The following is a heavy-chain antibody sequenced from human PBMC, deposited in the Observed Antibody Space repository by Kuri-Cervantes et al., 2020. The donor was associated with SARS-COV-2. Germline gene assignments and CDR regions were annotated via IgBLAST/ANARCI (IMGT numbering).Heavy chain of an antibody. J-gene: IGHJ6*03. V-gene: IGHV3-21*01. CDR3: ARVAGEGPIYYYYMDV. D-gene: IGHD2-21*01. Sequence: GESLKISCAASGFTLSKYTMNWVRQPPGKALEWVVSISGSGSYIYYADSVKGRFTISRESGENSLYLHMNSVRGDDTAAYYCARVAGEGPIYYYYMDVWGKGTAVTVSS. CDR2: ISGSGSYI. CDR1: GFTLSKYT.